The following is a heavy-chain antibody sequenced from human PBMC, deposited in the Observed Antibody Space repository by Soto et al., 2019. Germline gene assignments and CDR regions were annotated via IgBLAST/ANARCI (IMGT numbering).Heavy chain of an antibody. V-gene: IGHV3-21*06. Sequence: EVLLVESGGGLVKPGESLRLSCAASGFTFSSYTLNWVRQAPGKGLEWVSSISYNGGHIYYADSLQGRVTISRDNSKNLVYLRMINLKPEDTSIYYCARDGRYLGGWPVGFDFWGEGTLVTVSS. CDR2: ISYNGGHI. J-gene: IGHJ4*02. CDR1: GFTFSSYT. D-gene: IGHD6-19*01. CDR3: ARDGRYLGGWPVGFDF.